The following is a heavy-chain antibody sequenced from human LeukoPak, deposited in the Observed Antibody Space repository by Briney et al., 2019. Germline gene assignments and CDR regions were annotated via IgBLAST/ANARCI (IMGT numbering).Heavy chain of an antibody. CDR2: INHSGST. CDR1: GGSFSGYY. D-gene: IGHD6-6*01. Sequence: SETLSLTCAVYGGSFSGYYWSWLRQPPGKGLEWIGEINHSGSTNYNPSLKSRVTISVDTSKNQFSLKLSSVTAADTAVYYCARGGGVAARVYYYYGMDVWGQGTTVTVSS. J-gene: IGHJ6*02. CDR3: ARGGGVAARVYYYYGMDV. V-gene: IGHV4-34*01.